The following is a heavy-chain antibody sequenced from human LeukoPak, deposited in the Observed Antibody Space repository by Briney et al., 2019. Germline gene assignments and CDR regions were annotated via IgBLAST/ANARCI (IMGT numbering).Heavy chain of an antibody. D-gene: IGHD4-17*01. J-gene: IGHJ4*02. CDR1: GYTFTNYN. V-gene: IGHV1-8*01. Sequence: ASVKVSCKTSGYTFTNYNIDWVRQATGQGLEWMGWMNPNSGNTGYAQKFQGRVTMARNTSISTAYMELSSLRSEDTAVYYCARGGDYGDYFFYYYYWGQGTLVTVSS. CDR3: ARGGDYGDYFFYYYY. CDR2: MNPNSGNT.